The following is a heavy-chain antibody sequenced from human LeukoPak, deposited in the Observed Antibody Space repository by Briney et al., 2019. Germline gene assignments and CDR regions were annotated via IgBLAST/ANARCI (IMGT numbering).Heavy chain of an antibody. D-gene: IGHD5-12*01. Sequence: SETLSLTCTISGGSIGSFYWSWIRQPPGRDLEWIGYVYDSERSADSDSDTVADSENTNYNPALKGRVTISLDTSKKQVSLKLTTVTAADTAVYFCAGGVATFFDRWGQGALVAVSS. CDR2: VYDSERSADSDSDTVADSENT. V-gene: IGHV4-59*01. CDR3: AGGVATFFDR. CDR1: GGSIGSFY. J-gene: IGHJ4*02.